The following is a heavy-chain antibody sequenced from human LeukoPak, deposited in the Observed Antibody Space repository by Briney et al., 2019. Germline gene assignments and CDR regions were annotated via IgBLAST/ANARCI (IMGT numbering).Heavy chain of an antibody. J-gene: IGHJ5*02. Sequence: SQTLSLTCTVSGGSISSGSYYWSWIRQPAGKGLEWIGRIYTSGSTNYNPSLKSRVTISVDTSKNQFSLKLSSVTAADTAVYYCASRYCSSTSCYYGAYNWFDPWGQGTLVTVSS. CDR3: ASRYCSSTSCYYGAYNWFDP. CDR2: IYTSGST. V-gene: IGHV4-61*02. CDR1: GGSISSGSYY. D-gene: IGHD2-2*01.